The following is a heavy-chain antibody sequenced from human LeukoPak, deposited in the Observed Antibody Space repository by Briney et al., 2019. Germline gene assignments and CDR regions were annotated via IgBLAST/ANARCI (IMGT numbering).Heavy chain of an antibody. CDR1: GFTVSSNY. V-gene: IGHV3-53*04. D-gene: IGHD2-2*01. Sequence: PGGSLRLSCAASGFTVSSNYMSWVRQAPGKGLEWVSAIYSGGSTYYADSVKGRFTISRHNSKNTLYLQMNSLRAEDTAVYYCARDHIVVVPAAIYYYGMDVWGQGTTVTVSS. CDR2: IYSGGST. CDR3: ARDHIVVVPAAIYYYGMDV. J-gene: IGHJ6*02.